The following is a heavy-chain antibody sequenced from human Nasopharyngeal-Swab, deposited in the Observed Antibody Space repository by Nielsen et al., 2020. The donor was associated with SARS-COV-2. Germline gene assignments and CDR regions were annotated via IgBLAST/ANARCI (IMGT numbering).Heavy chain of an antibody. CDR2: IYPGESDH. Sequence: NVSCKGSGYSFTSYWIGWVRQLPAKGLAWMGLIYPGESDHRYIPSFQGQVTISADKSISTAYLQWSSLKASDTAMYYCARPHLNGDYSNFDYWGQGTLVTVSS. J-gene: IGHJ4*02. D-gene: IGHD4-17*01. CDR3: ARPHLNGDYSNFDY. V-gene: IGHV5-51*01. CDR1: GYSFTSYW.